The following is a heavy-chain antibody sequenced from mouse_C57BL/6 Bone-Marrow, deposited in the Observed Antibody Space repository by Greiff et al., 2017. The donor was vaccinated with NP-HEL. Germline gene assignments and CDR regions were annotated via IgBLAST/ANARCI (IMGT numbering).Heavy chain of an antibody. CDR1: GFTFSSYG. CDR2: FSSGGSYT. Sequence: EVMLVESGGDLVKPGGSLKLSCAASGFTFSSYGMSWVRQTPDKRLEWVATFSSGGSYTYYPDSVKGRFTISRDNAKNTLYLQMSSLKSEDTAMYYCARHYYSNYFDYWGQGTTLTVSS. D-gene: IGHD2-5*01. V-gene: IGHV5-6*01. J-gene: IGHJ2*01. CDR3: ARHYYSNYFDY.